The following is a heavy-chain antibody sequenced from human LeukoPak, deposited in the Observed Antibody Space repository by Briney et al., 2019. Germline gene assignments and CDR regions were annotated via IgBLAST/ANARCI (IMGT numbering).Heavy chain of an antibody. J-gene: IGHJ4*02. CDR3: AKESLRNTVTTRSEADY. Sequence: GGTLRLSCAASGFTFSSYGMSWVRQAPGKGLEWVSAISNSGGTTRYADSVQGRFTISRDNSKNTLYLQMNSLSAEDTAVYYCAKESLRNTVTTRSEADYWGQGTLVTVSS. CDR2: ISNSGGTT. V-gene: IGHV3-23*01. D-gene: IGHD4-17*01. CDR1: GFTFSSYG.